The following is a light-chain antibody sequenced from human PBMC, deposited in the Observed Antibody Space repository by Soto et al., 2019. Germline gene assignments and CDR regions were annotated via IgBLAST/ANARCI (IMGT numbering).Light chain of an antibody. V-gene: IGLV1-40*01. CDR3: QAYYYSITAVV. CDR2: GVS. J-gene: IGLJ3*02. CDR1: NSNLGAGYY. Sequence: QSVLTQPPSVSGAPGQTVTISCTGNNSNLGAGYYVPWYQQLPGAAPKLVIFGVSNRPSGVPERFSGSKSGTSASLAITGLQDDDEDDYYFQAYYYSITAVVFGGGTQLTVL.